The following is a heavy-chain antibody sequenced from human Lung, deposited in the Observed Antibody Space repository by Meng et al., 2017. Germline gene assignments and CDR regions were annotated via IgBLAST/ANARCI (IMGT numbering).Heavy chain of an antibody. CDR1: GTSLGAYY. CDR3: ARGPTTMAHDFDY. CDR2: INHSGST. J-gene: IGHJ4*02. D-gene: IGHD4-11*01. Sequence: QLMLTQWLQGICKPSQTLAFSAYACGTSLGAYYRLWILQPPGKGLEWIGEINHSGSTNYTPSLESRATISLDTSQNNLSLKLSSVTAADSAVYYCARGPTTMAHDFDYWGQGTLVTVSS. V-gene: IGHV4-34*02.